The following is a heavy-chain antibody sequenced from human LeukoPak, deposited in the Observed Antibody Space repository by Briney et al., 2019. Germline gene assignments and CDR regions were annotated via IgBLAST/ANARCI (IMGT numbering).Heavy chain of an antibody. D-gene: IGHD5-24*01. CDR3: AREEDGYNEPFDY. CDR2: INPNSGGT. Sequence: ASVKVSCKASGYTFTGYYMHWVRQAPGQGLEWMGWINPNSGGTNYAQKVQGRVTMTRDTSISTAYMELSRLRSDDTAVYYCAREEDGYNEPFDYWGQGTLVTVSS. V-gene: IGHV1-2*02. J-gene: IGHJ4*02. CDR1: GYTFTGYY.